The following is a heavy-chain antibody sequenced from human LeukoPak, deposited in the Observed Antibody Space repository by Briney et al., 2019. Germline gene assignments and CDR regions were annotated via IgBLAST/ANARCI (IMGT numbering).Heavy chain of an antibody. CDR1: GFTLSNYG. J-gene: IGHJ6*02. V-gene: IGHV3-33*01. CDR3: ARDYGYHYYYYGMDV. Sequence: PGRSLRLSCAASGFTLSNYGMHWVRQAPGKGREWVAILWYDGSNKYYADSVKGRFTISRDNSKNTLYLQMNSLRAEDTAVYYCARDYGYHYYYYGMDVWGQGTTVTVSS. D-gene: IGHD3-10*01. CDR2: LWYDGSNK.